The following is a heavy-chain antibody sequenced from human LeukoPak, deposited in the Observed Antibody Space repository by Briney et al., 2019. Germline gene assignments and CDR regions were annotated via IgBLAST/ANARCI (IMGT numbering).Heavy chain of an antibody. CDR3: ARSILRYYYNAGGYSPYSLDS. J-gene: IGHJ4*02. CDR1: GGSFSGYY. CDR2: INHSGST. V-gene: IGHV4-34*01. Sequence: SETLSLTCAVYGGSFSGYYWSWIRQPPGKGLEWIGEINHSGSTNYNPSLKSRVTISVDTSKNQFSLKLRSVTAADTAVYYCARSILRYYYNAGGYSPYSLDSWGREMLVTVSS. D-gene: IGHD3-22*01.